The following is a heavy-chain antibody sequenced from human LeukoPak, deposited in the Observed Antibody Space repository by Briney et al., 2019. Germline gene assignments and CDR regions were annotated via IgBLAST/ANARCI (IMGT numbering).Heavy chain of an antibody. J-gene: IGHJ6*03. CDR1: GFTFSSYA. D-gene: IGHD2-8*01. V-gene: IGHV3-72*01. CDR2: TRNKANSYST. CDR3: AREARVLYYMDV. Sequence: GGSLRLSCAASGFTFSSYAMSWVRQAPGKGLEWVGRTRNKANSYSTEYAASVKGRFTISTDDSKNSLYLQMNGLKTEDTAVYYCAREARVLYYMDVWGKGTTVTVSS.